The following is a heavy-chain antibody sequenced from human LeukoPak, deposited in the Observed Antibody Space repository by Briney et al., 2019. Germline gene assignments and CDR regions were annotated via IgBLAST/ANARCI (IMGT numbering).Heavy chain of an antibody. CDR1: GFTFSSYG. CDR3: AKRFRLYTSNWNYLDY. CDR2: IRYDGSNK. Sequence: SGGSLRLSCAASGFTFSSYGMHRVRQAPGKGLEWVAFIRYDGSNKYYADSVKGRFTISRDNSKNTLYLQMNSLRAEDTAVYYCAKRFRLYTSNWNYLDYWGQGTLVTVSS. D-gene: IGHD1-20*01. J-gene: IGHJ4*02. V-gene: IGHV3-30*02.